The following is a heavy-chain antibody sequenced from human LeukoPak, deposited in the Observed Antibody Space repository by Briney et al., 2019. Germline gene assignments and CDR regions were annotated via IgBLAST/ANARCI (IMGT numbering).Heavy chain of an antibody. V-gene: IGHV3-21*01. Sequence: GGSLRLSCAASGFTFSSYSLNWVRQAPGKGLEWVSSITTSSSYIYYADSVKGRFTIPRDNAKNSLFLQMNSLRAEDTAVYYCARERGYDYWGQGTLVTVSS. CDR1: GFTFSSYS. D-gene: IGHD3-22*01. CDR2: ITTSSSYI. J-gene: IGHJ4*02. CDR3: ARERGYDY.